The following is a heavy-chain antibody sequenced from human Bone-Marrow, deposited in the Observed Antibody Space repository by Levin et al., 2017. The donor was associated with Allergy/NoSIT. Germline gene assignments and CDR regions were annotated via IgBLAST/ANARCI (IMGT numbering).Heavy chain of an antibody. Sequence: GGSLRLSCVVSGFTFSSYGMHWVRQAPGKGLEWVAVISYDGNDRHYVDSVKGRFTISRDIPKNTLYLQMNSLRAEVTAVYYYAKDCSLTGVNFDCWGQGTLVTVS. CDR2: ISYDGNDR. CDR1: GFTFSSYG. J-gene: IGHJ4*02. D-gene: IGHD7-27*01. CDR3: AKDCSLTGVNFDC. V-gene: IGHV3-30*18.